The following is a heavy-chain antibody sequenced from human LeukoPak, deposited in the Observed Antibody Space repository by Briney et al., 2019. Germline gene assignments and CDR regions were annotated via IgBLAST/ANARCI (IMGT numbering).Heavy chain of an antibody. V-gene: IGHV3-7*01. CDR2: MKQDGSEK. CDR3: ARLHSGSYYGDAFDM. Sequence: GGSLRLSCAASGFTLRYGMSWVRQAPGKGLEWVANMKQDGSEKYYVDSVKGRFTISRDNAKNSLFLQMNSLRAEDTAVYYCARLHSGSYYGDAFDMWGQGTMVTVSS. D-gene: IGHD3-10*01. CDR1: GFTLRYG. J-gene: IGHJ3*02.